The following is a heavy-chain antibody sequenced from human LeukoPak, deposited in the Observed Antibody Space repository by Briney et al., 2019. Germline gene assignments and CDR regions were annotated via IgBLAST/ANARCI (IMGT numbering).Heavy chain of an antibody. CDR3: ARDSNYDTSGHYY. D-gene: IGHD3-22*01. V-gene: IGHV3-53*01. CDR2: IYSGGST. J-gene: IGHJ4*02. CDR1: GFTFSTCA. Sequence: GGSLRLSCAASGFTFSTCAMSWVRQAPGKGLEWVSVIYSGGSTYSADSVKGRFTISRDNSKNTLYLQMNSLRAEDTAVYYCARDSNYDTSGHYYWGQGTLVTVSS.